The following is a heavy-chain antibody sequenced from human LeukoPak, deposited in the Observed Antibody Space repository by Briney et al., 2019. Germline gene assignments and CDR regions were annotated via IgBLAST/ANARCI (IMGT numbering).Heavy chain of an antibody. V-gene: IGHV3-48*04. CDR2: ISSSSSTI. CDR3: ARDTGEWELLGGYFDY. D-gene: IGHD1-26*01. CDR1: GFTFSSYS. J-gene: IGHJ4*02. Sequence: GGSLRLSCAASGFTFSSYSMNWVRQAPGKGLEWVSYISSSSSTIYYADSVKGRFTISRDNAKNSLYLQMNSLRAEDTAVYYCARDTGEWELLGGYFDYWGQGTLVTVSS.